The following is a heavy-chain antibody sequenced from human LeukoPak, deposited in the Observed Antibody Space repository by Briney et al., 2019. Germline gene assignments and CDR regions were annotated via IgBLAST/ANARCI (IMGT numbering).Heavy chain of an antibody. V-gene: IGHV3-30*04. CDR2: ISYDGGNK. J-gene: IGHJ6*04. D-gene: IGHD3-10*01. CDR3: AREVFPHSYYYYGMDV. CDR1: GFTFSSYA. Sequence: GGSLRLSCAASGFTFSSYAMHWVRQAPGKGLEWVAVISYDGGNKYYADSVKGRFTISRDNSKNTLYPQMNSLRAEDTAVYYCAREVFPHSYYYYGMDVWGKGTTVTVSS.